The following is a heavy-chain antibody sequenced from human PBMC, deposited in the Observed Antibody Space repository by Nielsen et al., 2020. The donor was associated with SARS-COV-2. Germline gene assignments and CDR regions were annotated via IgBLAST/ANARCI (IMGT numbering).Heavy chain of an antibody. J-gene: IGHJ6*02. CDR2: IYYSGST. CDR1: GGSISSYY. CDR3: ARRSYYYDSSGLKGGMDV. D-gene: IGHD3-22*01. Sequence: GSLRLSCTVSGGSISSYYWSWIRQPPGKGLEWIGYIYYSGSTNYNPSLKSRVTIPVDTSKNQFSLKLSSVTAADTAVYYCARRSYYYDSSGLKGGMDVWGQGTTVTVSS. V-gene: IGHV4-59*12.